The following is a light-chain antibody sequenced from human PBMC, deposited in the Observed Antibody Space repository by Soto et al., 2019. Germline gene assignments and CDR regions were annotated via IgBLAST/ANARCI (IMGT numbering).Light chain of an antibody. Sequence: EIVLTQSPGTLSLSPGERATLSCRASQSVNSNFLAWYQQKPGQAPRLLVYGSSTRAAGVPDRFSGSGSGTDSTLTISRLEPEDFAVYYCQQYGRSPLLYTFGQGTKLGVK. CDR1: QSVNSNF. J-gene: IGKJ2*01. CDR2: GSS. CDR3: QQYGRSPLLYT. V-gene: IGKV3-20*01.